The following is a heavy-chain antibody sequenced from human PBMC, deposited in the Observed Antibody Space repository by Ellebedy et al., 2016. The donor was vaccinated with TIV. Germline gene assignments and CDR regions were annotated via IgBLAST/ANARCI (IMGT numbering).Heavy chain of an antibody. Sequence: GESLKISXAASGFTFSSYGMHWVRQAPGKGLEWVAVIWYDGSNKYYADSVKGRFTISRDNSKNTLYLQMNSLRAEDTAVYYCARDRSLVAVAGTNGMDVWGQGTTVTVSS. CDR2: IWYDGSNK. CDR3: ARDRSLVAVAGTNGMDV. CDR1: GFTFSSYG. V-gene: IGHV3-33*01. J-gene: IGHJ6*02. D-gene: IGHD6-19*01.